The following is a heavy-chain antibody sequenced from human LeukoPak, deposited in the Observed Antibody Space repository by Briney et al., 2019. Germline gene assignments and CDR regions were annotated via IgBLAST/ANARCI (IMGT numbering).Heavy chain of an antibody. V-gene: IGHV3-74*01. CDR2: VNSDGSST. CDR1: GFTFTSYW. CDR3: ARDRAEGKTWVEFDP. Sequence: GGSLRLSCAASGFTFTSYWMHWVRQAPGKGLVWVSRVNSDGSSTTYADSVKGRFTISRDNAKNTLYLQMNSLRAEDTAVYFCARDRAEGKTWVEFDPWGQGTLVTVSS. J-gene: IGHJ5*02.